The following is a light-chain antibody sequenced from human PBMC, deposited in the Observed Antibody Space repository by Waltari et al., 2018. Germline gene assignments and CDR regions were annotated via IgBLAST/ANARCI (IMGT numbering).Light chain of an antibody. J-gene: IGKJ1*01. CDR3: QQYYSYPRT. Sequence: AIRMTQSPSSLSASTGDRVTITCRARQGISSYLAWYQQKPGKAPKLLIYAASTLRNGVPSRFSGSGSGTDFTLTISCLQSEDFATYYCQQYYSYPRTFGQGTKVEIK. CDR2: AAS. CDR1: QGISSY. V-gene: IGKV1-8*01.